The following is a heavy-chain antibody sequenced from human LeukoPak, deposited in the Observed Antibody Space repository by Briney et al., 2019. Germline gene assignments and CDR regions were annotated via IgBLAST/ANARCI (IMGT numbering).Heavy chain of an antibody. CDR2: ISSSGGST. V-gene: IGHV3-23*01. D-gene: IGHD6-13*01. Sequence: GGSLRLSCAASGFTFSSYAMSWVRQAPGKGLEWVSAISSSGGSTYYADSVKGRFTISRDNSKNTLYLQMNSLRAEDTAVYYCAKVEAAADSYFDYWGQGTLVTVSS. CDR3: AKVEAAADSYFDY. CDR1: GFTFSSYA. J-gene: IGHJ4*02.